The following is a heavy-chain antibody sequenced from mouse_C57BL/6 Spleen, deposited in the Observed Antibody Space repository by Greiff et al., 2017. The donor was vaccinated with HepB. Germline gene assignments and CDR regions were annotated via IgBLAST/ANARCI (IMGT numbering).Heavy chain of an antibody. CDR2: ISYSGST. D-gene: IGHD1-1*01. Sequence: VQGVESGPGLAKPSQTLSLTCSVTGYSITSDYWNWIRKFPGNKLEYMGYISYSGSTYYNPSLKSRISITRDTSKNQYYLQLNSVTTEDTATYYCARADYYGSSYDWYFDVWGTGTTVTVSS. V-gene: IGHV3-8*01. CDR3: ARADYYGSSYDWYFDV. J-gene: IGHJ1*03. CDR1: GYSITSDY.